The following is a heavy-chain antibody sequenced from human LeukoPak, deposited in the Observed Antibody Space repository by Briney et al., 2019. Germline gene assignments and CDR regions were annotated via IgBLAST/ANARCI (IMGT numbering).Heavy chain of an antibody. V-gene: IGHV3-9*01. CDR1: GFTFDDYA. D-gene: IGHD6-6*01. J-gene: IGHJ6*03. CDR3: AKEASSSSLSYYYYMDV. CDR2: ISWNSGSI. Sequence: GGSLRLSCAASGFTFDDYAMHWVRQAPGKGLEWVSGISWNSGSIGYADSVKGRFTISRDNAKNSLYLKMNSLRAEDTALYYCAKEASSSSLSYYYYMDVWGKGTTVTVSS.